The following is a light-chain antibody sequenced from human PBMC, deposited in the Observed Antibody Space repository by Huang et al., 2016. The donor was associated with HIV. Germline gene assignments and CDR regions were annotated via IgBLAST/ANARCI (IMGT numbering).Light chain of an antibody. Sequence: DIVMTQTPLSLSVTPGQPPSISCKSSQILLHSDGKTYLYWYLQKPGPSPQLLMYEVSNRFSGVPERYSGSGSGTDFTLKISRVEAEDVGVYYCMQSIQLSFGPGTKVDIK. CDR1: QILLHSDGKTY. CDR2: EVS. J-gene: IGKJ3*01. CDR3: MQSIQLS. V-gene: IGKV2D-29*02.